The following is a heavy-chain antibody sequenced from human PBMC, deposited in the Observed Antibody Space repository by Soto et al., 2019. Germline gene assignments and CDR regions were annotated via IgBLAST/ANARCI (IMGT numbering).Heavy chain of an antibody. CDR2: IYYSGLT. V-gene: IGHV4-30-4*08. J-gene: IGHJ6*02. CDR3: ASSSLYGMDV. Sequence: SETLSLTCTVSGGSMSSEGYYWSWIRQHPGKGLEWIGYIYYSGLTDYNPSLKSRLTISVDKSKNEFYLKVGSVTAADTAVYYCASSSLYGMDVWGQGTTVTVSS. CDR1: GGSMSSEGYY.